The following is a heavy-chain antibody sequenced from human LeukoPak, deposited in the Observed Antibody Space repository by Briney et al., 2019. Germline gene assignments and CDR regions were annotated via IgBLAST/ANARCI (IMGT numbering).Heavy chain of an antibody. CDR3: ARMGSSWIGGGLVGYEDNWFDP. CDR2: IYYSGST. J-gene: IGHJ5*02. Sequence: SETLSLTCTVSGGSISSYYWSWIRQPPGKGLEWIGYIYYSGSTNYNPSLKSRVTISVDTSKNQFSLKLSSVTAADTAVYYCARMGSSWIGGGLVGYEDNWFDPWGQGTLVTVSS. D-gene: IGHD6-13*01. V-gene: IGHV4-59*01. CDR1: GGSISSYY.